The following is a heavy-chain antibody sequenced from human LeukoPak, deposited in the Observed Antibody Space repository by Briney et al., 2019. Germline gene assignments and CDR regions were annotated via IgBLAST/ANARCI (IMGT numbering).Heavy chain of an antibody. CDR3: AKDGLYYDLSTHIYYFDY. D-gene: IGHD3-16*01. CDR1: GFTFHIYA. Sequence: PGGSLRLSCVASGFTFHIYAMNWVRQAPGKGLEWVSAISGRGDSAHYADSVKGRLTISRDNSKNTVYLEMSTLTGEDTAVYYCAKDGLYYDLSTHIYYFDYWGQGTLVAVSS. V-gene: IGHV3-23*01. J-gene: IGHJ4*02. CDR2: ISGRGDSA.